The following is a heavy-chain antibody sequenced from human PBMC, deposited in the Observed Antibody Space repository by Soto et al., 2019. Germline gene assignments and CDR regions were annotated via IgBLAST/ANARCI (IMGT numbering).Heavy chain of an antibody. CDR2: FYYSGII. J-gene: IGHJ3*02. D-gene: IGHD6-6*01. Sequence: QVQLQESGPGLVKPSQTLSLTCSVSGGSISSGDYYWSWIRQPPGKGLEWIAYFYYSGIIYYNPSLKSRVTMSRDTSKNQFFLNLDSVTAADTAVYYCAREVGEVDYSSSSDAFDIWGQGTMVTVSS. CDR1: GGSISSGDYY. V-gene: IGHV4-30-4*01. CDR3: AREVGEVDYSSSSDAFDI.